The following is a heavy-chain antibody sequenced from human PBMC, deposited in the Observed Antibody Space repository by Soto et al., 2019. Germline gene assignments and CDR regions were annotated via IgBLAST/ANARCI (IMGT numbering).Heavy chain of an antibody. J-gene: IGHJ4*02. CDR2: INPNGGYT. CDR1: GYDFFKYN. Sequence: QVQLVQSGAEGKKPGASVKVSCKTSGYDFFKYNMHWVRQAPGQGLEWMGVINPNGGYTRHAQKFQGRVNMTRDPSSKNVYMELSGLTSADTAMYYCTRADSDVVILPDVRPLFDLWGQGALVTVSS. V-gene: IGHV1-46*01. D-gene: IGHD2-21*02. CDR3: TRADSDVVILPDVRPLFDL.